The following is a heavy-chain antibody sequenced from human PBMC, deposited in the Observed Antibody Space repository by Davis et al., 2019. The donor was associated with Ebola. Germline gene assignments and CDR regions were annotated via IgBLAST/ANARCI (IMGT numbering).Heavy chain of an antibody. CDR2: INHSGST. D-gene: IGHD6-13*01. CDR1: GGSFSGYY. V-gene: IGHV4-34*01. Sequence: SETLSLTCAVYGGSFSGYYWSCIRQPPGKGLEWIGEINHSGSTNYNPSLKSRVTISVDTSKNQFSLKLSSVTAADTAVYSCARGRVAAAGRSYYYYGMDVWGQGTTVTVSS. J-gene: IGHJ6*02. CDR3: ARGRVAAAGRSYYYYGMDV.